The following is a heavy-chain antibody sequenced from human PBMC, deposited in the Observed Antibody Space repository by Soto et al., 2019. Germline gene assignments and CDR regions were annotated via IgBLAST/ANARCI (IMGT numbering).Heavy chain of an antibody. V-gene: IGHV1-69*13. Sequence: SVKVSCKASGGTFSSYXISXXRQXPGQGLEWMGGIIPIFGTANYAQKFQGRVTITADESTSTAYMELSSLRSEDTAVYYCARSYSSGWYNPFDYWGQGTLVTVSS. CDR2: IIPIFGTA. CDR1: GGTFSSYX. D-gene: IGHD6-19*01. J-gene: IGHJ4*02. CDR3: ARSYSSGWYNPFDY.